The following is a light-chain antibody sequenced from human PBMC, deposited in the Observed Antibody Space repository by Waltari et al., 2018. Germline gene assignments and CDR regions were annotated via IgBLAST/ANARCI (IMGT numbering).Light chain of an antibody. CDR2: GTF. CDR3: QQYNNWPAPYA. CDR1: QSVSTF. J-gene: IGKJ2*01. V-gene: IGKV3-15*01. Sequence: ETVLTQSPAILSVSPGEVVTLSCRASQSVSTFLAWYQQKPGPAPRLLMDGTFTRATGVSARFSGSGYGTEFTLTITNLESEDSAVYYCQQYNNWPAPYAFGQGTKLEIK.